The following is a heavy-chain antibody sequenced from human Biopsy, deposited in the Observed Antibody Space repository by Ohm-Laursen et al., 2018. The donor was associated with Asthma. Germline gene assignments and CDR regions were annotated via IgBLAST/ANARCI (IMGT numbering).Heavy chain of an antibody. CDR2: VNTGNGDT. CDR3: ARTYYDFLTGQVKDVFGV. Sequence: ASVKVSCKTSGYNFISFAIHWVRQAPGQRLEWMGWVNTGNGDTKYSQKFQGRVTITRGTSASTAYVELRSLRSEDTATYYCARTYYDFLTGQVKDVFGVWGQGTMVTVSS. CDR1: GYNFISFA. J-gene: IGHJ3*01. D-gene: IGHD3-9*01. V-gene: IGHV1-3*04.